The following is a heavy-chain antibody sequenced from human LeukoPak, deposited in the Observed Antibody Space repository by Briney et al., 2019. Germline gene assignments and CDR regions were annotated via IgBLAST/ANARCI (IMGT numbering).Heavy chain of an antibody. Sequence: XXWISAYNANTHYAQKLQGRVTMTTDTSTSTAYMELRSLRSDDTAVYYCAREVAAAGPKFFDYWGQGTLVTVSS. J-gene: IGHJ4*02. D-gene: IGHD6-13*01. CDR3: AREVAAAGPKFFDY. CDR2: ISAYNANT. V-gene: IGHV1-18*01.